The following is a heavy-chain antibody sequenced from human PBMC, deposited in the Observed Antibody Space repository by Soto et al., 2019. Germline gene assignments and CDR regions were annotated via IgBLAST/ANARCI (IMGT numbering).Heavy chain of an antibody. CDR2: ISYDGSNK. J-gene: IGHJ4*02. CDR3: AKTARYSGRYLDY. V-gene: IGHV3-30*18. CDR1: GFTFSSYA. Sequence: QVQLVESGGGVVQPGRSLRLSCAASGFTFSSYAMHWVRQAPGKGLEWVAVISYDGSNKYYADSVKGRFTISRDNSKDTLYLQMNSLRTEDTAVFYCAKTARYSGRYLDYWGQGTLVTVSS. D-gene: IGHD1-26*01.